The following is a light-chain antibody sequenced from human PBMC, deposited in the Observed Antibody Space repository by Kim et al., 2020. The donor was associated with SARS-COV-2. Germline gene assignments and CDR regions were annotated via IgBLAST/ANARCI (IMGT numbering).Light chain of an antibody. Sequence: VGDRVTITCRASQGISNYLAWFQQKPGKAPKCLIYAASSLQSGVPSKFSGSRSGSGTDFTLTISSLQPEDFATYYCQQYKSYPLTFGGGTKVDIK. J-gene: IGKJ4*01. CDR1: QGISNY. CDR3: QQYKSYPLT. CDR2: AAS. V-gene: IGKV1-16*02.